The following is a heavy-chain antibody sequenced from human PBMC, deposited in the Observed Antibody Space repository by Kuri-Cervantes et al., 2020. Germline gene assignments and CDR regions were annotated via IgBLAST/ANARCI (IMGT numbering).Heavy chain of an antibody. CDR3: ATNRCSSTSCYEYNWFDP. V-gene: IGHV4-4*07. J-gene: IGHJ5*02. CDR2: IYTSGST. D-gene: IGHD2-2*01. CDR1: GGSISSYY. Sequence: SETLSLTCTVSGGSISSYYWSWIRQPAGKGLEWIGRIYTSGSTNYNPSLKSRVTISVDTSKNQFSLKLSSVTAADTAVYYCATNRCSSTSCYEYNWFDPWGQGTLVTVSS.